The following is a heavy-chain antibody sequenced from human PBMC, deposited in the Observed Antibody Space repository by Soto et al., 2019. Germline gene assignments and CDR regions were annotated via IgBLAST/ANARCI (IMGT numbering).Heavy chain of an antibody. V-gene: IGHV3-30*18. CDR2: ISYDGSNK. CDR3: AKASYDSSGYGEYFQH. D-gene: IGHD3-22*01. Sequence: GGSLRLSCAASGFTFSSYGMHWVRQAPGKGLEWVAVISYDGSNKYYADSVKGRFTISRDNSKNTLYLQMNSLRAEDTAVYYCAKASYDSSGYGEYFQHWGQGTLVTVSS. J-gene: IGHJ1*01. CDR1: GFTFSSYG.